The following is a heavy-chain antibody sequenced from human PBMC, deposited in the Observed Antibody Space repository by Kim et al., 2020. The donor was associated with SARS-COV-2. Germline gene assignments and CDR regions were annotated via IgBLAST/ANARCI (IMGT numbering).Heavy chain of an antibody. CDR1: GYTFTGYY. J-gene: IGHJ4*02. CDR2: INPNTGGT. V-gene: IGHV1-2*06. D-gene: IGHD3-16*01. Sequence: ASVKVSCKASGYTFTGYYIHWVRQAPGQGLEWLGRINPNTGGTNYAQSFQGRVTMTRDTSISTAYMELSRLRSDDTALYYCARIIEGGRAWGGGYWGQGT. CDR3: ARIIEGGRAWGGGY.